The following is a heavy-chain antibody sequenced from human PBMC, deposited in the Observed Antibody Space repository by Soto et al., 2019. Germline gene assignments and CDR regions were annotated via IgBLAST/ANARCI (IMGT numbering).Heavy chain of an antibody. V-gene: IGHV2-5*02. D-gene: IGHD2-2*01. J-gene: IGHJ3*01. CDR1: GFSLSADGVG. Sequence: QITLKESGPPLVKPTQTLTLTCTFSGFSLSADGVGVGWIRQPPGKALEWLALIYWDDDQRYSPSLKTRLTITKDTSKSPVVLTMTNMDPVDTATYYCAHAYGGTSWPNDAFDVWGQGTVVTVSS. CDR3: AHAYGGTSWPNDAFDV. CDR2: IYWDDDQ.